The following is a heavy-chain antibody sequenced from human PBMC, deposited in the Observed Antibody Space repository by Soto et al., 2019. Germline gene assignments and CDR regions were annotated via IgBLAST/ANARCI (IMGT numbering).Heavy chain of an antibody. J-gene: IGHJ4*02. D-gene: IGHD6-19*01. CDR3: ARQGGAGWAYPANLDS. Sequence: SETLSLTCTVSGGSISSSSYYWGWIRQPPGKGLEWIGSIYYSGSTYYNPSLKSRVTISVDTSKNQFSLKLSSVTAADTAVYYCARQGGAGWAYPANLDSWGQETLVTVSS. V-gene: IGHV4-39*01. CDR2: IYYSGST. CDR1: GGSISSSSYY.